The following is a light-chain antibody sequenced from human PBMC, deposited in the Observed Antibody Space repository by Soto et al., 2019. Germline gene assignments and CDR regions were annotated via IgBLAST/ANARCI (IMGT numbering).Light chain of an antibody. CDR3: HTRSNWRGALT. CDR2: DAS. CDR1: QSVSSY. V-gene: IGKV3-11*01. J-gene: IGKJ4*01. Sequence: EIVLTHSPATLSSSPGERATLSCRASQSVSSYLAWYQQKPGQAPKLLIYDASNRATGITARFSGSGSGTDFTLTISSIAPEDCAVYYCHTRSNWRGALTFGGGTKVEIK.